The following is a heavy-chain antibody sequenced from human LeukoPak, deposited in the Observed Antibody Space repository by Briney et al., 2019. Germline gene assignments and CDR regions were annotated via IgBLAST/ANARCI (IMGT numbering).Heavy chain of an antibody. Sequence: GGSLRLSCAASGFTFSTHDVNCGRQAPGEGRGWVSFINSRSSTIYYADSAKGRFTISRDNATNSLYLQMNSLRAEDTAVYYCTSHTGTGDAFRPFHIWGQGTMVTVSS. V-gene: IGHV3-48*04. CDR1: GFTFSTHD. CDR2: INSRSSTI. CDR3: TSHTGTGDAFRPFHI. D-gene: IGHD2-21*02. J-gene: IGHJ3*02.